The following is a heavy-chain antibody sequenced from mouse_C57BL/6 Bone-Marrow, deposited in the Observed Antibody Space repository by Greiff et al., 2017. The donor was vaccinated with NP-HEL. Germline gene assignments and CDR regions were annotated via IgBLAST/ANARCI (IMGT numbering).Heavy chain of an antibody. D-gene: IGHD1-1*01. CDR1: GYAFSSYW. V-gene: IGHV1-80*01. J-gene: IGHJ4*01. CDR3: ARRSYYYGSGDYYAMDY. Sequence: VQLQQSGAELVKPGASVKISCKASGYAFSSYWMNWVKQRPGKGLEWIGQIYPGDGDTNYNGKFKGKATLTADKSSSTAYMQLSSLTSEDSAVYFCARRSYYYGSGDYYAMDYWGQGTSDTVSS. CDR2: IYPGDGDT.